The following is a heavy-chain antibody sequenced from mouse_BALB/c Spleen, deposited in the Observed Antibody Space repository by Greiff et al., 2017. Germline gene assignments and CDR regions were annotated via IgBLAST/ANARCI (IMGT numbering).Heavy chain of an antibody. V-gene: IGHV5-6-4*01. D-gene: IGHD1-1*02. CDR1: GFTFSSYT. J-gene: IGHJ2*01. CDR2: ISSGGSYT. CDR3: TRDPAPYGFDY. Sequence: EVQLVESGGGLVKPGGSLKLSCAASGFTFSSYTMSWVRQTPEKRLEWVATISSGGSYTYYPDSVKGRFTISRDNAKNTLYLQMSSLKSEDTAMYYCTRDPAPYGFDYWGQGTTLTVSS.